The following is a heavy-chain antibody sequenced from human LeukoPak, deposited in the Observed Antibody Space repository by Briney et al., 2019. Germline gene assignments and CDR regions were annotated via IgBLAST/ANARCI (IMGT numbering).Heavy chain of an antibody. D-gene: IGHD5/OR15-5a*01. Sequence: GGSLRLFCAASGFVFSSYWMSWVRQAPGKGLEWVANIKQDGSDKQYVDSVKGRFTISRDNAKNSLYLQTDSLRAEDSAVYYCVRSTRGSSPGYWGQGTLVTVSS. CDR2: IKQDGSDK. CDR1: GFVFSSYW. CDR3: VRSTRGSSPGY. V-gene: IGHV3-7*01. J-gene: IGHJ4*02.